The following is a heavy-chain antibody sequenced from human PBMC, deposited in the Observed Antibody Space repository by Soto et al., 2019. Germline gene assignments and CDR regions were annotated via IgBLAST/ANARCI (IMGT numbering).Heavy chain of an antibody. CDR2: ISAYNGNT. CDR1: GYTFTSYG. J-gene: IGHJ4*02. CDR3: ANDHSYVLQTSTNDY. V-gene: IGHV1-18*01. Sequence: ASVKVSCKASGYTFTSYGISWVRQAPGQGLEWMGWISAYNGNTNYAQKLQGRVTMTTDTSTSTAYMELRSLRSDETAGYYCANDHSYVLQTSTNDYWGQGTLVTVSS. D-gene: IGHD5-18*01.